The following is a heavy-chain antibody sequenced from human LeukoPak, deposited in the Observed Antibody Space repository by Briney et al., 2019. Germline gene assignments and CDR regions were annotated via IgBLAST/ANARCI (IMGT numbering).Heavy chain of an antibody. CDR3: ARDHEFASDY. Sequence: GGSLRLSCAASGFTFSGYWMSWVRQAPGKGLEWVANIKQDGSEKYYVDSVKGRFTISRDNAKNSLYLQMNSLRAEDTAVYYCARDHEFASDYWGQGTLVTVSS. CDR2: IKQDGSEK. J-gene: IGHJ4*02. CDR1: GFTFSGYW. V-gene: IGHV3-7*01.